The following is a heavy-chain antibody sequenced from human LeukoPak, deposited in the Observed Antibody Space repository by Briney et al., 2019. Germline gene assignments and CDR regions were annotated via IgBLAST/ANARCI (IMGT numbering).Heavy chain of an antibody. Sequence: GESLKISCKGSGYSFTSYWIAWVRQMPGKGLEWMGIIYPGDSDTRYSPSFQGQVTISADKSTTTAYLQWSSLKASDTAMYFCARQALVDWFDPWGQGTLVTVSS. CDR2: IYPGDSDT. D-gene: IGHD3-9*01. V-gene: IGHV5-51*01. CDR3: ARQALVDWFDP. CDR1: GYSFTSYW. J-gene: IGHJ5*02.